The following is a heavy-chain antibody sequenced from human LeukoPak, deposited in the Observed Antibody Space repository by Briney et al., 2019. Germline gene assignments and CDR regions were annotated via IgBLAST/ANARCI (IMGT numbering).Heavy chain of an antibody. CDR1: VGTFSSYA. V-gene: IGHV1-69*05. CDR2: IIPIFGTA. Sequence: SVKVSCKASVGTFSSYAISWVRQAPGQGLEWMGGIIPIFGTANYAQKFQGRVTITTDESTSTAYMELSSLRSEDTAVYYCASGTRRIFDYWGQGTLVTVSS. CDR3: ASGTRRIFDY. D-gene: IGHD1-14*01. J-gene: IGHJ4*02.